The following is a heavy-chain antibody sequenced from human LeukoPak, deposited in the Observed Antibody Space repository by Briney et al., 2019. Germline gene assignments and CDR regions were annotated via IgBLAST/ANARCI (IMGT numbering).Heavy chain of an antibody. D-gene: IGHD5-12*01. Sequence: PGESLRLSCAASGFTFSNAWMSWVRQAPGKGLEWVGRIKSKTDGGTTDYAAPVKGRFTISRDDSKNTLYLQMNSLKTEDTAVYYCTTDPLGEVATSQGGYDLVWGQGTLVTVSS. J-gene: IGHJ4*02. CDR1: GFTFSNAW. CDR3: TTDPLGEVATSQGGYDLV. V-gene: IGHV3-15*01. CDR2: IKSKTDGGTT.